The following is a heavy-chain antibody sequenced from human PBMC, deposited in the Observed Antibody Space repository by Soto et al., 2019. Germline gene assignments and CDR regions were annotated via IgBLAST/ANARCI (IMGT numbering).Heavy chain of an antibody. CDR1: GFTFSSYA. D-gene: IGHD2-15*01. CDR2: ISGSGGST. V-gene: IGHV3-23*01. CDR3: AKSGRCSGGSCSSGPIYYGMDV. J-gene: IGHJ6*02. Sequence: EVQLLESGGGLVQPGGSLRLSCAASGFTFSSYAMSWVRQAPGKGLEWVSAISGSGGSTYYADSVKGRFTISRDNSKNPLSLQMKRLRAEDTAVYYCAKSGRCSGGSCSSGPIYYGMDVWGQGTTVTVSS.